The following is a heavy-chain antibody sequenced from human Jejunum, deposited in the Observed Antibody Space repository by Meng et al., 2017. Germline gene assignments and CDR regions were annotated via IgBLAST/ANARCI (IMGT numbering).Heavy chain of an antibody. J-gene: IGHJ4*01. CDR2: IKPDGNTI. D-gene: IGHD1-1*01. CDR3: ARDNDWVVWDY. V-gene: IGHV3-74*01. Sequence: DVQLVESGGRLVQPVGILSTALAAPGFPFITYWMHWVRQAQGKGLLWVSQIKPDGNTISYADSVRGRFTTSRDNAKSTLYLEMNSLRAEDAAVYYCARDNDWVVWDYWGRGTLVTVSS. CDR1: GFPFITYW.